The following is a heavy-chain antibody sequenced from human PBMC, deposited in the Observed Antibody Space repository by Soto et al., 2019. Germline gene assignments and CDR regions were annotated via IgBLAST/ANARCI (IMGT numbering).Heavy chain of an antibody. CDR1: GGSISSYY. J-gene: IGHJ5*02. V-gene: IGHV4-59*01. D-gene: IGHD6-19*01. Sequence: SETLSLTCTVSGGSISSYYWSWIRQPPGKGLEWIGYIYYSGSTNYNPSLKSRVTISVDTSKNQFSLKLSSVAAADTAVYYCARVSSSGWYDWFDPWGQGTLVTVSS. CDR3: ARVSSSGWYDWFDP. CDR2: IYYSGST.